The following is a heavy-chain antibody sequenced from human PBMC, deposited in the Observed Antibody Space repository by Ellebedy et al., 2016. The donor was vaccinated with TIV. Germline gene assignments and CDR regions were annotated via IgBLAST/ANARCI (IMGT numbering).Heavy chain of an antibody. D-gene: IGHD5-12*01. CDR3: ARGGYSGYAT. V-gene: IGHV4-34*01. Sequence: MPSETLSLTCAVYGGSFSGYYWSWIRQPPGKGLEWIGEINHSGSTNYNPSLKSRVTISVDTSKNQFSLKLSSVTAADTAVYYCARGGYSGYATWGQGTLVTVSS. CDR1: GGSFSGYY. J-gene: IGHJ5*02. CDR2: INHSGST.